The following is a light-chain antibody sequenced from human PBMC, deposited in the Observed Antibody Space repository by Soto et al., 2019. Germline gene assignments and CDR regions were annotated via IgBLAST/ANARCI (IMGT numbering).Light chain of an antibody. Sequence: EIVMTQSPATLSVSPGDRVTLSCRASQSARSNSAWYQQKPGQTPRLLIYGASTRATGIPARFSGSGFETEFTLTICSLQSEDFAIYYCQQYSTWPLTFGGGTKVDI. CDR1: QSARSN. CDR2: GAS. V-gene: IGKV3-15*01. CDR3: QQYSTWPLT. J-gene: IGKJ4*01.